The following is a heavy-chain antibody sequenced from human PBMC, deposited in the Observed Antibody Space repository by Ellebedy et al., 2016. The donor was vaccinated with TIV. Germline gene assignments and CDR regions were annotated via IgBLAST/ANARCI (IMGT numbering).Heavy chain of an antibody. D-gene: IGHD2-2*02. V-gene: IGHV3-7*01. CDR1: GFTLSNYW. CDR2: IKQDGSET. J-gene: IGHJ4*02. Sequence: GESLKISCAASGFTLSNYWMHWVRQAPGKGLEWVANIKQDGSETYYVDSVKGRFTISRDNAKNSLYLQMNSLRADDTAVYYCARSPYTGYSDLGFDYWGQGSLVTVSS. CDR3: ARSPYTGYSDLGFDY.